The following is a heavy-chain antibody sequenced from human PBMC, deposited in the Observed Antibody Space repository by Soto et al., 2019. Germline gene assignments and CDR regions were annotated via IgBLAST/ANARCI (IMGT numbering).Heavy chain of an antibody. Sequence: QVQLQESGPGLVKPSQTLSLTCTVSGGSISSGGYYWSWIRQHPGKGLEWIGYIHESGSMYYKASLKGPVTISIDTSKNHFSPKLTSVTAADPAVYYCARGTDTRFFDLCGRGTLVTVSS. CDR3: ARGTDTRFFDL. V-gene: IGHV4-31*01. D-gene: IGHD1-26*01. CDR2: IHESGSM. J-gene: IGHJ2*01. CDR1: GGSISSGGYY.